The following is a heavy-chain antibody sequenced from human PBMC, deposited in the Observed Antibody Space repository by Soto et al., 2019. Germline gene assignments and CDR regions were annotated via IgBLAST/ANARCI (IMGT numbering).Heavy chain of an antibody. CDR3: ARDRGGSYLWAFDI. CDR1: GGSVSSGSYY. Sequence: QVQLQESGPGLVKPSETLSLTCTVSGGSVSSGSYYWSWIRQPPGKGLEWIGYNYYSGSTNYNPSLKSRVTMSIDTSKNQFSLKLSSVTAADTAVYYCARDRGGSYLWAFDIWGQGTMVTVSS. J-gene: IGHJ3*02. CDR2: NYYSGST. V-gene: IGHV4-61*01. D-gene: IGHD1-26*01.